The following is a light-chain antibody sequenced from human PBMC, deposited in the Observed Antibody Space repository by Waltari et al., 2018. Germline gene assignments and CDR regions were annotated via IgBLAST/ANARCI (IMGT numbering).Light chain of an antibody. J-gene: IGKJ4*01. CDR1: QDISDW. V-gene: IGKV1-12*01. CDR2: GAS. CDR3: QQSNSFPLT. Sequence: DIQMSQSPSYVSASVGDRVIITCRASQDISDWLAWYRQKPGKAPNLLIHGASTLQSGVPTRFSGSGSGTDFALTITSLQPEDFATYYCQQSNSFPLTFGGGTKVHIK.